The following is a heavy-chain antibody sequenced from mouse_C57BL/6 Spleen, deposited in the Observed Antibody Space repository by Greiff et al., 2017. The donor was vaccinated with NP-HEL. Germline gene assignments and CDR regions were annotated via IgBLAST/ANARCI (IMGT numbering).Heavy chain of an antibody. CDR2: IYPSDSET. V-gene: IGHV1-61*01. D-gene: IGHD2-4*01. CDR3: ARRGDYDGFAY. CDR1: GYTFTSYW. J-gene: IGHJ3*01. Sequence: VKLQQPGAELVRPGSSVKLSCKASGYTFTSYWMDWVKQRPGQGLEWIGNIYPSDSETHYNQKFKDKATLTVDKSSSTAYMQLSSLTSEDSAVYYCARRGDYDGFAYWGKGTLVTVSA.